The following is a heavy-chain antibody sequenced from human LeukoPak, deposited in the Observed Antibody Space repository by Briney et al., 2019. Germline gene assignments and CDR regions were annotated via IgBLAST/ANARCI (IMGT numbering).Heavy chain of an antibody. Sequence: SVKVSCKASGGTFSSYAISWVRQAPGQGLEWMGGIIPIFGTANYAQKFQGRVTITTDESTSTAYMELSSLRSEDTAVYYCARSVRFLEWLDAFDIWGQGTMVTVSS. CDR3: ARSVRFLEWLDAFDI. V-gene: IGHV1-69*05. CDR2: IIPIFGTA. CDR1: GGTFSSYA. D-gene: IGHD3-3*01. J-gene: IGHJ3*02.